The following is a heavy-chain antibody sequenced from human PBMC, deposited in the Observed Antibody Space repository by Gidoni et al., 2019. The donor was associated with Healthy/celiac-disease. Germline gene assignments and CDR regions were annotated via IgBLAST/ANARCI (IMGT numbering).Heavy chain of an antibody. Sequence: GKGLEWVAVISYDGSNKYYADSVKGRFTISRDNSKNTLYLQMNSLRAEDTAVYYCAKSQLWFREPLRGDAFDIWGQGTMVTVSS. CDR2: ISYDGSNK. J-gene: IGHJ3*02. CDR3: AKSQLWFREPLRGDAFDI. V-gene: IGHV3-30*18. D-gene: IGHD3-10*01.